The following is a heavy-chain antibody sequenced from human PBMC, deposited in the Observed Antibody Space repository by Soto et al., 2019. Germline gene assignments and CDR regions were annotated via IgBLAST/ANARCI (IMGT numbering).Heavy chain of an antibody. V-gene: IGHV4-30-4*01. CDR1: GGSISSGDYY. CDR3: ARVRGRLLRFDP. D-gene: IGHD2-15*01. Sequence: QMPLQESGPGLVKPSQTLSLTCTVSGGSISSGDYYWSWIRQPPGKGLEWIGYIYYSGSTNYNPSLKSRVTISVDTSKNQFSLKLSSVIAADTAVYYCARVRGRLLRFDPWGQGTLVTVSS. J-gene: IGHJ5*02. CDR2: IYYSGST.